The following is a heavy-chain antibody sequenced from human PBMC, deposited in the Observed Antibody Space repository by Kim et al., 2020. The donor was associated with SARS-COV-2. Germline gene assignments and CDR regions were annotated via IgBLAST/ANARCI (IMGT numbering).Heavy chain of an antibody. J-gene: IGHJ1*01. V-gene: IGHV3-53*01. CDR3: ARGGGSSWYGGLEYFQH. CDR2: IYSGGST. D-gene: IGHD6-13*01. CDR1: GFTVSSNY. Sequence: GGSLRLSCAASGFTVSSNYMSWVRQAPGKGLEWVSVIYSGGSTYYADSVKGRFTISRDNSKNTLYLQMNSLRAEDTAVYYCARGGGSSWYGGLEYFQHWGQGTLVTVSS.